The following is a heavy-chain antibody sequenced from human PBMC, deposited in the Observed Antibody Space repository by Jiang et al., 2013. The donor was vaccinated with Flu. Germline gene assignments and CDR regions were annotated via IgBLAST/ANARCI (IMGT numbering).Heavy chain of an antibody. Sequence: SGAEVKKPGSSVKVSCKASGGTFSSYTISWVRQAPGQGLEWMGRIIPILGIANYAQKFQGRVTITADKSTSTAYMELSSLRSEDTAVYYCARLRGSSGEYYYYGMDVWGQGTTVTVSS. D-gene: IGHD2-15*01. CDR1: GGTFSSYT. CDR2: IIPILGIA. V-gene: IGHV1-69*04. CDR3: ARLRGSSGEYYYYGMDV. J-gene: IGHJ6*02.